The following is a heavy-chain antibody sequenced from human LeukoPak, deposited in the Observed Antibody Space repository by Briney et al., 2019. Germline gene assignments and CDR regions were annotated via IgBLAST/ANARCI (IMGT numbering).Heavy chain of an antibody. J-gene: IGHJ6*02. V-gene: IGHV3-43*02. Sequence: GGSLRFSCAASGFTFDDYAMHWVRQAPGKGLEWVSLISGDGGSTYYADSVKGRFTISRDNSKNSLYLQMNSLRTEDTALYYCAKDSLYDFWSGYYTGIESGYYYGMDVWGQGTTVTVSS. D-gene: IGHD3-3*01. CDR1: GFTFDDYA. CDR2: ISGDGGST. CDR3: AKDSLYDFWSGYYTGIESGYYYGMDV.